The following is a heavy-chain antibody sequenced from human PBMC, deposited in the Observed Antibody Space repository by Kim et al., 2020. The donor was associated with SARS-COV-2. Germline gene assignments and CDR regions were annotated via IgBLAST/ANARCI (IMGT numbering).Heavy chain of an antibody. CDR3: ARRRDEGWDRYFDY. Sequence: SETLSLTCTVSGGSVISGNYYWTWIRQPPGQALEWIGYIYYSGSTTYNPSLKSRVTMSVDTSKNHFSLNLSSVTTADTAVYYCARRRDEGWDRYFDYWGQGILVTVSS. CDR1: GGSVISGNYY. V-gene: IGHV4-61*03. J-gene: IGHJ4*02. CDR2: IYYSGST. D-gene: IGHD6-19*01.